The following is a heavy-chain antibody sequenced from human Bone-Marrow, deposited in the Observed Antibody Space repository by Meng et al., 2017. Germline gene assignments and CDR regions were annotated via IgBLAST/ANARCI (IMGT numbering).Heavy chain of an antibody. CDR1: GFTFSNFV. J-gene: IGHJ4*02. Sequence: GESLKISCTASGFTFSNFVIHWVRQVPGKGLEWVAVMWYGGSDQYYADPVKGRFTISRDNSKNTLFLQMNNLRAEDTAVYYCARDPDGRYYYDSSGYQGGGQGTLVTVSS. CDR3: ARDPDGRYYYDSSGYQG. V-gene: IGHV3-33*01. D-gene: IGHD3-22*01. CDR2: MWYGGSDQ.